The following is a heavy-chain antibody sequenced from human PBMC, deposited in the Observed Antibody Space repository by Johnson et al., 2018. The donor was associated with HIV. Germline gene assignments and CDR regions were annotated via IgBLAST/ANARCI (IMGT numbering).Heavy chain of an antibody. CDR1: GFTFDDYA. CDR2: ISWNSGSI. V-gene: IGHV3-9*01. J-gene: IGHJ3*02. CDR3: AKRMGGEAFDI. Sequence: VQLVESGGGLVQPGRSLRLSCAASGFTFDDYAMHWVRQAPGKGLEWVSGISWNSGSIGYADSVKGRFTISRDNAKNSLYLQMNSLRAEDTAVYYCAKRMGGEAFDIWGQGTMVTVSS. D-gene: IGHD1-26*01.